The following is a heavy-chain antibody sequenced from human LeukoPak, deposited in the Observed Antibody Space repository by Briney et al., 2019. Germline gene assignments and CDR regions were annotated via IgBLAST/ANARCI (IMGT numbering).Heavy chain of an antibody. CDR1: GYSISSGYY. J-gene: IGHJ3*02. D-gene: IGHD2-2*02. CDR2: IYHSGST. CDR3: ARRDIVVVPAAILDAFDI. V-gene: IGHV4-38-2*01. Sequence: SETLSLTCAVSGYSISSGYYWGWIRQPPGKGLEWIGSIYHSGSTYYNPSLKSRVTISVDTSKNQFSLKLSSVTAADTAVYCCARRDIVVVPAAILDAFDIWGQGTMVTVSS.